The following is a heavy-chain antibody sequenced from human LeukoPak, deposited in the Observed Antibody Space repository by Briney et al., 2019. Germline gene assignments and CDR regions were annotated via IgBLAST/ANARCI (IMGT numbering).Heavy chain of an antibody. CDR3: ARSGSSLFDY. CDR1: GGTFSSYA. CDR2: IIPILGIA. V-gene: IGHV1-69*04. D-gene: IGHD1-26*01. J-gene: IGHJ4*02. Sequence: ASVKVSCKASGGTFSSYAISWVRQALGQGLEWMGRIIPILGIANYAQKFQGRVTITADKSTSTAYMELSSLRSEDTAVYYCARSGSSLFDYWGQGTLVTVSS.